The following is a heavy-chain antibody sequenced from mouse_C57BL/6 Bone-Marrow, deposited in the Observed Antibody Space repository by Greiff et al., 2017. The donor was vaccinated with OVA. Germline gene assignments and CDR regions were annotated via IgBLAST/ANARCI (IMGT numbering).Heavy chain of an antibody. CDR2: INPYNGGT. CDR3: ARANWDRYAMDY. Sequence: EVKLEESGPVLVKPGASVKMSCKASGYTFTDYYMNWVKQSHGKSLEWIGVINPYNGGTSYNQKFKGKATLTVDKSPSTAYMELNSLTSEDSAVYYCARANWDRYAMDYWGQGTSVTVSS. CDR1: GYTFTDYY. V-gene: IGHV1-19*01. D-gene: IGHD4-1*01. J-gene: IGHJ4*01.